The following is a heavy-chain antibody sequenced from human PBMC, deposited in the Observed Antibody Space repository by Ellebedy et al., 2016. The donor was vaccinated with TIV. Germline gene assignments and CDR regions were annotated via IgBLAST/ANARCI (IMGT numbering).Heavy chain of an antibody. D-gene: IGHD6-13*01. V-gene: IGHV4-59*08. CDR3: ARQPIAAAGTGWFDP. J-gene: IGHJ5*02. CDR2: ISDSGSP. Sequence: MPSETLSLTCTVSGGSISSDYWSWVRQPPGKGLEWIGDISDSGSPNYSPSLKSRVTISLDTFKNQLFLKVSSVTAADTAVYYCARQPIAAAGTGWFDPWGQGTLVSVSS. CDR1: GGSISSDY.